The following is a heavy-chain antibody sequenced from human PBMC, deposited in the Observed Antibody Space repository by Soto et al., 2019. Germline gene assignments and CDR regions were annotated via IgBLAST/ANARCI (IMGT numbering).Heavy chain of an antibody. CDR1: GFTFRDAF. Sequence: QVQLVESGGGLVKPGGSLRLSCAASGFTFRDAFMTWTRQAPGKGLEWVSYIIGRGDRIYYADSVKGRFTISRDNAKKSLFLQMNSLRAEDTAVYYCASGACSGYDCYYDYWGQGTLVTVSS. CDR3: ASGACSGYDCYYDY. CDR2: IIGRGDRI. D-gene: IGHD5-12*01. V-gene: IGHV3-11*01. J-gene: IGHJ4*02.